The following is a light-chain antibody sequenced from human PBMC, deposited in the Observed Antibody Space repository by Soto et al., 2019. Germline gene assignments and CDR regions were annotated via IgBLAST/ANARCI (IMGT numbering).Light chain of an antibody. CDR1: SSNIGSNY. CDR2: RND. J-gene: IGLJ3*02. V-gene: IGLV1-47*01. Sequence: QSVLTQPPSASGTPGQRVTISCSGSSSNIGSNYLYWYQQFPGTAPKLLIFRNDQRPSGVPDRFSGSKSGTSASLAISGLRSEDEADYYCASWDDSLSGWLFGGGTKLTVL. CDR3: ASWDDSLSGWL.